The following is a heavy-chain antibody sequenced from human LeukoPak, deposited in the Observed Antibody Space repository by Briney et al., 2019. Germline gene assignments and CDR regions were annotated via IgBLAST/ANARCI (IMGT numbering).Heavy chain of an antibody. J-gene: IGHJ3*02. CDR3: ARDRYCSSTSCSEDAFDI. CDR1: GYTFTGYY. D-gene: IGHD2-2*01. Sequence: GASVKVSCKASGYTFTGYYMHWVRQAPGQGLEWMGWINPNSGGTNYAQKFQGRVTITTDESTSTAYMELSSLRSEDTAVYYCARDRYCSSTSCSEDAFDIWGQGTMVTVSS. V-gene: IGHV1-2*02. CDR2: INPNSGGT.